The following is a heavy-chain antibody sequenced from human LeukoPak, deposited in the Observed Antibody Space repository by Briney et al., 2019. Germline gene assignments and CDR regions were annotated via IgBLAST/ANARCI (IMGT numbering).Heavy chain of an antibody. D-gene: IGHD3-10*01. J-gene: IGHJ4*02. CDR1: GGSISSHY. CDR3: ASTPLITMVRGLYYFDY. Sequence: PSETLSLTCTVSGGSISSHYWTWIRQPAGTGLEYIGRIYPSGSTNYNPSLKGRVTMAIDTSKTQFSLRLSSVTAADTAVYYCASTPLITMVRGLYYFDYWGQGTLVTVSS. V-gene: IGHV4-4*07. CDR2: IYPSGST.